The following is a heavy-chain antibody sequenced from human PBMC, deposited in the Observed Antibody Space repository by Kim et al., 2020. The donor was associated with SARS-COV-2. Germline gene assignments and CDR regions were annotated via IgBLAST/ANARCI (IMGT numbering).Heavy chain of an antibody. D-gene: IGHD6-13*01. CDR2: IYSGGST. J-gene: IGHJ3*02. CDR1: GFTVSSNY. V-gene: IGHV3-53*01. CDR3: ARLITMYSSSHDAFDI. Sequence: GGSLRLSCAASGFTVSSNYMSWVRQAPGKGLEWVSVIYSGGSTYYADSVKGRFTISRDNSKNTLYLQMNSLRAEDTAVYYCARLITMYSSSHDAFDIWGQGTMVTVSS.